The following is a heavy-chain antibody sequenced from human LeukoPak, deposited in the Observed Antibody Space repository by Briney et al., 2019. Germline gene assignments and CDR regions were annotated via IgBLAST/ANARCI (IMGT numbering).Heavy chain of an antibody. J-gene: IGHJ4*02. Sequence: PSETLSLTCTVSGGSFSSSSYYWGWIRQPPGKGLDWIGSFYYSGSSYYNPSLKSRVTVPVDTSKNQFSLKLSSVTAADTAVYFCARHVFQGVGAAHFDYWGQGTLVTVSS. CDR3: ARHVFQGVGAAHFDY. D-gene: IGHD1-26*01. CDR1: GGSFSSSSYY. CDR2: FYYSGSS. V-gene: IGHV4-39*01.